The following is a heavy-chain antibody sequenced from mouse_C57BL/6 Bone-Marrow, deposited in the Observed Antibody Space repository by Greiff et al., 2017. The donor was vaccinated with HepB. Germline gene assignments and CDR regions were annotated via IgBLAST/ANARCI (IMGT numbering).Heavy chain of an antibody. CDR3: ARGFYYGSSLDY. CDR1: GYTFTNYW. CDR2: IYPGGGYT. V-gene: IGHV1-63*01. D-gene: IGHD1-1*01. Sequence: QVQLKESGAELVRPGTSVKMSCKASGYTFTNYWIGWAKQRPGHGLEWIGDIYPGGGYTNYNEKFKGKATLTADKSSSTAYMQFSSLTSEDSAIYYCARGFYYGSSLDYWGQGTTLTVSS. J-gene: IGHJ2*01.